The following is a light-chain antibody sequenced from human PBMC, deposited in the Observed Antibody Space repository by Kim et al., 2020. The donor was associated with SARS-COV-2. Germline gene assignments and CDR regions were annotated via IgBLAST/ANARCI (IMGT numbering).Light chain of an antibody. Sequence: SVSPGKTASTTCSGDKLGENYACWYQQKPGQSPVLVIYQDIKRPSGIPWRFAVSNSGNTATLTISGTQAMDEADYYCQAWDSNTGVFGGGTQLTVL. CDR1: KLGENY. CDR2: QDI. CDR3: QAWDSNTGV. J-gene: IGLJ2*01. V-gene: IGLV3-1*01.